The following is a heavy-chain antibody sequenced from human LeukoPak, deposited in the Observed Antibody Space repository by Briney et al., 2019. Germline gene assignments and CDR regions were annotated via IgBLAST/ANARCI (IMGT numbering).Heavy chain of an antibody. J-gene: IGHJ6*03. CDR1: GGSISSYY. V-gene: IGHV4-59*01. D-gene: IGHD6-13*01. CDR2: IYYSGST. Sequence: SETLPLTCTVSGGSISSYYWSWIRQPPGKGLEWIGYIYYSGSTNYNPSLKSRVTISVDTSKNQFSLKLSSVTAADTAVYYCARDMTAAGHWGGFYYMDVWGKGTTVTVSS. CDR3: ARDMTAAGHWGGFYYMDV.